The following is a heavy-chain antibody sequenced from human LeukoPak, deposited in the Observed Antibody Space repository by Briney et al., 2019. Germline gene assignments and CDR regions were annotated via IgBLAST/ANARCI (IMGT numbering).Heavy chain of an antibody. D-gene: IGHD3-22*01. J-gene: IGHJ4*02. CDR3: AKGYYDTSGYLDY. Sequence: GGSLRLSCAASGFTFCTYGMHWVRQAPGKGLEWAAVISYDGSKKYYADSVKGRFTISRDNSKSTLYLQMNSLRVEDTAVYYCAKGYYDTSGYLDYWGQGILVTVSS. V-gene: IGHV3-30*18. CDR1: GFTFCTYG. CDR2: ISYDGSKK.